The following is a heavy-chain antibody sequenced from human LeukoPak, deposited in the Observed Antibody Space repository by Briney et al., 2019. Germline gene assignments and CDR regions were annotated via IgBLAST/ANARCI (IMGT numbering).Heavy chain of an antibody. V-gene: IGHV4-59*01. J-gene: IGHJ4*02. Sequence: SETLSLTCTVSGDSISTYYWSWIRQPPGKGLEWIGYIYYSGSTNYNPSLKSRITISVDTSKNQFSLKLISVIAADTAVYYCARVRYSSGWYLADYWGQGTLVTVSS. D-gene: IGHD6-19*01. CDR2: IYYSGST. CDR3: ARVRYSSGWYLADY. CDR1: GDSISTYY.